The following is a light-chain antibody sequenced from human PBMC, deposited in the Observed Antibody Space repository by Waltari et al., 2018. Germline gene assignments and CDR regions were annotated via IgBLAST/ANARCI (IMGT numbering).Light chain of an antibody. Sequence: EVVLTQSPATLSLSPGERATLSCRASQSVSRYLAWYQQKPGQAPRLLIYDTSNRATGVPARFSGRGSGTDFTLTISSLEPEDFAVYYCQQRSNWPPPFGGGTKVEIK. J-gene: IGKJ4*01. CDR2: DTS. CDR1: QSVSRY. CDR3: QQRSNWPPP. V-gene: IGKV3-11*01.